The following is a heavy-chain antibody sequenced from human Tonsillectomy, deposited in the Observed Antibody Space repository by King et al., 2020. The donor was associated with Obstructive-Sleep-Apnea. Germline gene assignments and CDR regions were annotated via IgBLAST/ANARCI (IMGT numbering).Heavy chain of an antibody. D-gene: IGHD3-10*01. Sequence: LQLQESGPGLVKPSETLSLTCPVSGGSISSYYWSWIRQPPGKGLEWIGYIYYSGSTNYNTSLKSRVTISVDTSKNQFSLKLSSVTAADTAVYYCARDPGYYYGSGSAKNWFDPWGQGTLVTVSS. V-gene: IGHV4-59*01. CDR3: ARDPGYYYGSGSAKNWFDP. CDR2: IYYSGST. CDR1: GGSISSYY. J-gene: IGHJ5*02.